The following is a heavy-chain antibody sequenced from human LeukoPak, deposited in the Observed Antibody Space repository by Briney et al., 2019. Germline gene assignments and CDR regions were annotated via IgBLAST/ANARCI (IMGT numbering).Heavy chain of an antibody. CDR2: ISYDGSNK. CDR1: GFTSSNYA. D-gene: IGHD3-22*01. Sequence: GGSLRLSCAASGFTSSNYAMHWVRQAPGKGLEWVAIISYDGSNKYYADSVKGRFTISRDNSKNTLYLQMNSLRAEDTAVYYCARDVYGSAYSPYFDYWGQGTLVTVSS. J-gene: IGHJ4*02. CDR3: ARDVYGSAYSPYFDY. V-gene: IGHV3-30-3*01.